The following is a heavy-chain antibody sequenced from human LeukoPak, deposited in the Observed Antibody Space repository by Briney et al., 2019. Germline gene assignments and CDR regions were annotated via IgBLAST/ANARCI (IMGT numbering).Heavy chain of an antibody. J-gene: IGHJ3*02. CDR2: ISSSGSTI. CDR3: ARDPPRIAAAGTKAFDI. D-gene: IGHD6-13*01. Sequence: GGSLRLSCAASGFTFSSYEMNWVRQAPGKGLEWVSYISSSGSTIYYADSVKGRFTISRDYAKNSLYLQMNSLRAEDTAVYYCARDPPRIAAAGTKAFDIWGQGTMVTVSS. CDR1: GFTFSSYE. V-gene: IGHV3-48*03.